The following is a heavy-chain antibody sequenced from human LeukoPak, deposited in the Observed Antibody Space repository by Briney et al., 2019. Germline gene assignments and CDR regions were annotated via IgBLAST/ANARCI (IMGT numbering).Heavy chain of an antibody. CDR2: ISDDSFSP. Sequence: QPGGSLRLSCAASGFIFSSYAMSWARQATGKGPEWVSGISDDSFSPYYTDALKGRFTISRDNSKSTVYLQMNNLGDDDTAVYYCVKEGEGHSYNPKIGPPTWGQGTLVTVSS. CDR1: GFIFSSYA. CDR3: VKEGEGHSYNPKIGPPT. D-gene: IGHD3-10*01. V-gene: IGHV3-23*01. J-gene: IGHJ5*02.